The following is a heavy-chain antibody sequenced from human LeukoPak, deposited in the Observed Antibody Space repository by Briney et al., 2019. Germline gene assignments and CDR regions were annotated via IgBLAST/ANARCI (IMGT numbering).Heavy chain of an antibody. CDR2: IFHTGSS. Sequence: PSETLSLTCSVSGASLNRYYWTWIRQLPGKGLEWIGYIFHTGSSNSNPSLKGRVRISADTSKNQFSLKLRSVSAADTAIYFCARDLGYYSDSGFDYWGQGILVTVSS. D-gene: IGHD3-22*01. CDR3: ARDLGYYSDSGFDY. CDR1: GASLNRYY. V-gene: IGHV4-59*01. J-gene: IGHJ4*02.